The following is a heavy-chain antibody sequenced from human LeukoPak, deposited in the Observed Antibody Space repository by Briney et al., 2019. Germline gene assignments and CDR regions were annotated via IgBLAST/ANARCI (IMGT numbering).Heavy chain of an antibody. CDR2: INHSGST. CDR1: GGSFSGYY. CDR3: ARGEYYYDSSGYYYGKYFDY. J-gene: IGHJ4*02. Sequence: SETLSLTCAVYGGSFSGYYWSWIRQPPGKGLEWIGEINHSGSTNYNPSLKSRVTISVDTSKNQFSLKLSSVTAADTAVYYCARGEYYYDSSGYYYGKYFDYWGQGTLVTVSS. V-gene: IGHV4-34*01. D-gene: IGHD3-22*01.